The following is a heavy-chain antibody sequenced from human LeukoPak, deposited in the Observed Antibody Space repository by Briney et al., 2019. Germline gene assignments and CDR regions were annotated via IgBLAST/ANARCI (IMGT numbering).Heavy chain of an antibody. CDR1: GGSISSYY. D-gene: IGHD5-24*01. J-gene: IGHJ4*02. V-gene: IGHV4-59*01. Sequence: SETLALTCTVSGGSISSYYWSWIRQPPGKGLEWIGYIYYSGSTNYNPSLKSRVTISVDTSKNQFSLKLSSVTAADTAVYYCARGRRDGYATTGYYFDYWGQGTLVTVSS. CDR2: IYYSGST. CDR3: ARGRRDGYATTGYYFDY.